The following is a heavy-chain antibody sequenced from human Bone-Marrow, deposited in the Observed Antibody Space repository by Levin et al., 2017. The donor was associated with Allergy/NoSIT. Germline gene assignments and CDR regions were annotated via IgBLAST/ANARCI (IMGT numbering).Heavy chain of an antibody. CDR1: GFSLSTSAMC. V-gene: IGHV2-70*01. CDR3: GRMVRGVITPFDF. Sequence: QTLSLTCTVSGFSLSTSAMCVGWIRQPPGKALEWLALIDWDDDTYYSASLKTRLTISKDASKNHVVLTMNNMDPVDTATYYCGRMVRGVITPFDFWGQGTVVTVAS. J-gene: IGHJ3*01. D-gene: IGHD3-10*01. CDR2: IDWDDDT.